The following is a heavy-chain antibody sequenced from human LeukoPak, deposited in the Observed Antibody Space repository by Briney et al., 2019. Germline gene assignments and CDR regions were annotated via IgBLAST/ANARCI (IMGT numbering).Heavy chain of an antibody. Sequence: SQTLSLTCGISGDSVSTNSAAWNWIRQSPSRGLEWLGRTYYRSKWYNDYAVSVTSRITINPDTSKNQFSLRLNSVTPEDTAVYYCARGEGSTWYYYFDYWGQGTLVTVSS. CDR2: TYYRSKWYN. CDR1: GDSVSTNSAA. J-gene: IGHJ4*02. D-gene: IGHD6-13*01. V-gene: IGHV6-1*01. CDR3: ARGEGSTWYYYFDY.